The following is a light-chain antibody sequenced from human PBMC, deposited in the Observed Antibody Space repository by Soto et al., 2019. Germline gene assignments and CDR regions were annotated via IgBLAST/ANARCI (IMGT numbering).Light chain of an antibody. CDR2: QAS. V-gene: IGKV1-5*03. CDR3: LQSKTYPWT. Sequence: DLQMTQSPSTLPASLGDRVTITCRASQSIDIWLAWYQQRPGKAPKLLIYQASSLESGVPSRFSGSGSGTEFTLTISSLQPDDFAAYYCLQSKTYPWTFGQGTKVEIK. CDR1: QSIDIW. J-gene: IGKJ1*01.